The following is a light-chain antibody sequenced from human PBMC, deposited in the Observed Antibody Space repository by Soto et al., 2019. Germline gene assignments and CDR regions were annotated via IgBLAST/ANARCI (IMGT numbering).Light chain of an antibody. CDR2: DTF. CDR1: QGIRYN. CDR3: LQDQAYPWT. J-gene: IGKJ1*01. Sequence: DIQMTQSPSSLSASVGARVTITCRASQGIRYNLGWYQQRPGKAPERLIYDTFTLASGVPSRFSGSGSGTEFTLTIASLQPGDVATYYCLQDQAYPWTFGQGTKVELK. V-gene: IGKV1-17*01.